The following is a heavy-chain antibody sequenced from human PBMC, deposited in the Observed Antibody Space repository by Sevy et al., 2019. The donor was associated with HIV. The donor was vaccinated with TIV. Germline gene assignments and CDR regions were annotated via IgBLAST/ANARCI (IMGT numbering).Heavy chain of an antibody. V-gene: IGHV3-11*01. CDR3: ARVDYDDYTTWGTGYYYMDV. CDR2: ITSGGNSI. CDR1: GFAFSDYY. J-gene: IGHJ6*03. D-gene: IGHD4-17*01. Sequence: GGSLRLSCAVSGFAFSDYYMTWIRQAPGKGLEWVSYITSGGNSINYGGSVKGRFTVSRDNTKNSLYLQMNSLRAEETAVYYCARVDYDDYTTWGTGYYYMDVWGKGTMVTVSS.